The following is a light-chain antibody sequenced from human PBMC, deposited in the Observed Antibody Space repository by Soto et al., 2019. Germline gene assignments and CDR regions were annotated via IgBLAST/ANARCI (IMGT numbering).Light chain of an antibody. CDR1: QGIGTY. Sequence: IQLTQSPSSLSASVGDRVTISCRASQGIGTYLAWYQQKPGKAPKLLIYAAFTLHSGVPARFSGSRSGTQFTLTIDSLQPEDFATYYCQQVKTYPRTFGGGTKVDIK. CDR2: AAF. J-gene: IGKJ4*01. V-gene: IGKV1-9*01. CDR3: QQVKTYPRT.